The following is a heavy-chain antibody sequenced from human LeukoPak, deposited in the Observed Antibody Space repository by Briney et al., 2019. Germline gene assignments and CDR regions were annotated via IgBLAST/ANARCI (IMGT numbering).Heavy chain of an antibody. J-gene: IGHJ4*02. CDR3: ARAAYGSGSYVFDS. V-gene: IGHV4-59*01. CDR1: GGSISSYY. D-gene: IGHD3-10*01. CDR2: MYYTGST. Sequence: PSETLSLTCTVSGGSISSYYWSWIRQPPGKGLEWIGYMYYTGSTNYNPSLKSRVTISVDTSRNQFSLRLSSVTAADTAVYYCARAAYGSGSYVFDSWGQGTLVTVSS.